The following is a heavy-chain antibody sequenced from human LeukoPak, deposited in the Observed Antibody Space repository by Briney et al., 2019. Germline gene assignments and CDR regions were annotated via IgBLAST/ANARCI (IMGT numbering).Heavy chain of an antibody. V-gene: IGHV3-7*01. CDR2: IKKDGNEK. CDR3: ARNGRQLAPYYFDY. Sequence: PGGSLRLSCSASGFTFSSYWMSWVRQAPGKGLEWVANIKKDGNEKKYVDSVKGRFSISRDQAKNSLYLEMHSLRPEDTAIYYCARNGRQLAPYYFDYWGQGTLVTVSS. CDR1: GFTFSSYW. J-gene: IGHJ4*02. D-gene: IGHD6-13*01.